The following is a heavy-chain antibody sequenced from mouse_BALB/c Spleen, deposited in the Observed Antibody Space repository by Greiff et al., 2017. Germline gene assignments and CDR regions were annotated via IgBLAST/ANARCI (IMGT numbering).Heavy chain of an antibody. CDR2: ISSGSSTI. V-gene: IGHV5-17*02. J-gene: IGHJ2*01. CDR1: GFTFSSFG. D-gene: IGHD3-1*01. Sequence: EVMLVESGGGLVQPGGSRKLSCAASGFTFSSFGMHWVRQAPEKGLEWVAYISSGSSTIYYADTVKGRFTISRDNPKNTLFLQMTSLRSEDTAMYYCARSGYGSFFDYWGQGTTLTVSS. CDR3: ARSGYGSFFDY.